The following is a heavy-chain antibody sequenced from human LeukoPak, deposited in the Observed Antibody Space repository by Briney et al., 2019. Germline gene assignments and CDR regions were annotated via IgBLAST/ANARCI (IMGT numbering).Heavy chain of an antibody. V-gene: IGHV3-7*01. CDR2: IRHDGSAR. J-gene: IGHJ6*03. D-gene: IGHD6-13*01. CDR1: GFTFKNYW. CDR3: ARSGGADSSSSWFGNYYYYYMDV. Sequence: GGSLRLSCAGSGFTFKNYWMAWVRQAPGKGLEWVANIRHDGSARYYGDSVKGRFTISRDDAKNSLYLQMNSLRAEDTAVYYCARSGGADSSSSWFGNYYYYYMDVWGKGTTVTVSS.